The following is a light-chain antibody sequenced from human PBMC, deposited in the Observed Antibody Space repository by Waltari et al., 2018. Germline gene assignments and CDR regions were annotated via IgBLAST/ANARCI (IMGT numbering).Light chain of an antibody. CDR3: QKYVNLPAT. J-gene: IGKJ1*01. Sequence: EIVFTQSPGTLFLSPGERATLSCRASQSVSKYLAWYQQKPGQAPRLLIYDASIRATGIPDRFSGSGSGTDFSLTISRLEPEDFAVYYCQKYVNLPATFGQGTKVEIK. CDR1: QSVSKY. CDR2: DAS. V-gene: IGKV3-20*01.